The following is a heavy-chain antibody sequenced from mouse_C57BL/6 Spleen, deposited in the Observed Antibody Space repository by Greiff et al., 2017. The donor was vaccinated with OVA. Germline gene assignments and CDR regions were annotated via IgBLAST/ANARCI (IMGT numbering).Heavy chain of an antibody. J-gene: IGHJ3*01. V-gene: IGHV1-15*01. D-gene: IGHD3-3*01. CDR3: TRMGLGGPFAY. Sequence: QVQLQQSGAELVRPGASVTLSCKASGYTFTDYEMHWVKQTPVHGLAWIGAIDPETGGTAYTQKFKGKAILTADKSSSTAYMELRSLTSDDSAVYYCTRMGLGGPFAYWGQGTLVTVSA. CDR2: IDPETGGT. CDR1: GYTFTDYE.